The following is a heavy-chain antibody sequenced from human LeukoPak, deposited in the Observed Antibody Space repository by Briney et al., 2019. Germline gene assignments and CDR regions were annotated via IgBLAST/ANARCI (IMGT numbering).Heavy chain of an antibody. D-gene: IGHD2-2*01. CDR2: IYTSGST. CDR3: AREQALGSTSLYYYYYMDV. V-gene: IGHV4-4*07. CDR1: GGSISSYY. J-gene: IGHJ6*03. Sequence: PSETLSLTCTVSGGSISSYYWSWIRQPAGKGLEWIGRIYTSGSTYYNPSLKSRVTISVDTSKNQFSLKLSSVTAADTAVYYSAREQALGSTSLYYYYYMDVWGKGTTVTVSS.